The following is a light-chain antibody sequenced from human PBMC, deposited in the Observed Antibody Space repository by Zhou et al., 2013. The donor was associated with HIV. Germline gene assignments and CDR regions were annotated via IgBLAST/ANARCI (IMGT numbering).Light chain of an antibody. CDR1: QSISNY. V-gene: IGKV1-39*01. J-gene: IGKJ5*01. CDR3: QQSYDPPIT. CDR2: AAS. Sequence: DIQMTQSPPSLSATIGDRVTITCRASQSISNYLNWYRQEPGKAPKLLIYAASSLQIGVPSRFSASGFGTDFTLTITSLQPEDFATYFCQQSYDPPITFGQGTRLEIK.